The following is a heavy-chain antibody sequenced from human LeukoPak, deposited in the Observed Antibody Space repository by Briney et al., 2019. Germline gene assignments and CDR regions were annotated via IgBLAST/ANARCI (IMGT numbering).Heavy chain of an antibody. CDR3: ATTRVAVAGTGFGY. CDR2: INSDGSST. CDR1: GFTFSSYW. V-gene: IGHV3-74*01. J-gene: IGHJ4*02. D-gene: IGHD6-19*01. Sequence: GGSLRLSCAASGFTFSSYWMHWVRQAPGKGLVWVSRINSDGSSTSYADSVKGRFTISGDNAKNTLYLQMNSLRAEDTAVYYCATTRVAVAGTGFGYWGQGTLVTVSS.